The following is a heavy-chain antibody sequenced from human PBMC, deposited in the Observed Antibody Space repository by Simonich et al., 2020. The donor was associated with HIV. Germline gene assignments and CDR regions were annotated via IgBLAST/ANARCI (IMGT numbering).Heavy chain of an antibody. CDR2: IYTSGST. V-gene: IGHV4-4*07. J-gene: IGHJ6*03. CDR3: ARGIPRNYYYFYYMDV. CDR1: GGSFSTYY. D-gene: IGHD1-1*01. Sequence: QVQVQESGPGLVKPSETLSLTCTVSGGSFSTYYWSWIRQPAGKGLEWIGRIYTSGSTNYNPSLKSRVTISVDKSKNQFSLKLSSVTAADTAVYSCARGIPRNYYYFYYMDVWGKGTTVIVSS.